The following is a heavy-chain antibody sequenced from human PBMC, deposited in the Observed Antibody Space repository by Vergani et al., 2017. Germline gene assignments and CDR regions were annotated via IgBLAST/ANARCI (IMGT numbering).Heavy chain of an antibody. J-gene: IGHJ4*02. Sequence: QVQLQESGPGLVKPSQTLSLTCTVSGGSISSGGYYWSWIRQHPGKGLEWIGYIYYSGSTSYNPSLKSRVTISVDTSKNQFSLKLSSVTAADTAVYYCARLLRFPPNLYYFDYWGQGTLVTVSS. CDR3: ARLLRFPPNLYYFDY. CDR1: GGSISSGGYY. D-gene: IGHD3-3*01. CDR2: IYYSGST. V-gene: IGHV4-31*03.